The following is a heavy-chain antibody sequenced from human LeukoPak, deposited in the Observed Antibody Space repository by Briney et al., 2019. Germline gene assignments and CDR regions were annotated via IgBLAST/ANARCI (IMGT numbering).Heavy chain of an antibody. V-gene: IGHV3-23*01. CDR3: ARVDTESDYDILTGPRGDRFDY. D-gene: IGHD3-9*01. J-gene: IGHJ4*02. CDR1: GFTFSSYA. CDR2: ISGSGGST. Sequence: GGSLRLSCAASGFTFSSYAMSWVRQAPGKGLEWVSAISGSGGSTYYADSVKGRFTISRDNAKNSLYLQMNSLRAEDTAVYYCARVDTESDYDILTGPRGDRFDYWGQGTLVTVSS.